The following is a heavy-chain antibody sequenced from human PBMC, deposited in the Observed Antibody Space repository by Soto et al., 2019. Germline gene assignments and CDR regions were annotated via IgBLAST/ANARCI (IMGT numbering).Heavy chain of an antibody. Sequence: QVQLQESGPGLVKPSQTLSLTCTVSGGSILSGGYYWSWIRQHPGKGLEVIGYIYYRGRTYYNPSLKSRVTISVDTSKTQSSLKLSSVTAPDTAVYYCARTPTVWGQGTLVTVSS. J-gene: IGHJ4*02. CDR2: IYYRGRT. CDR1: GGSILSGGYY. D-gene: IGHD4-17*01. V-gene: IGHV4-31*03. CDR3: ARTPTV.